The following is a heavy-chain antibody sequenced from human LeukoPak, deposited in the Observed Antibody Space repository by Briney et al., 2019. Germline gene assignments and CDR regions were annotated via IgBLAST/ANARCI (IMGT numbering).Heavy chain of an antibody. CDR2: ISGSGGST. CDR1: GLTFSSYA. CDR3: AKTGGLVWSGYYTRFDP. D-gene: IGHD3-3*01. J-gene: IGHJ5*02. V-gene: IGHV3-23*01. Sequence: GGSLRLSCAASGLTFSSYAMSWVRQAPGKGLEWVSAISGSGGSTYYADSVKGRFTISRDNSKNTLYLQMNSLRAEDTAVYYYAKTGGLVWSGYYTRFDPWGQGTLVTVSS.